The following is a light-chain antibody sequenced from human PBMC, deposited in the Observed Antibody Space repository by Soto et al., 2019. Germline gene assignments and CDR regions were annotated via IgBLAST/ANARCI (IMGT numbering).Light chain of an antibody. J-gene: IGLJ3*02. CDR3: QSYGSGIQGV. CDR2: EDN. V-gene: IGLV6-57*04. Sequence: NFMLTQPHSVSESPGKTVTISCTRSSGNIASNYVQWYQQRPGSAPTTVIYEDNLRPSGVPDRFSGSIDRSSNSASLTISGLKTEDEADSFCQSYGSGIQGVFGGVTKLTVL. CDR1: SGNIASNY.